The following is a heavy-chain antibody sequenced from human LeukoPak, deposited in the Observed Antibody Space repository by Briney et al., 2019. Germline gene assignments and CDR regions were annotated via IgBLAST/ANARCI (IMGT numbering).Heavy chain of an antibody. CDR1: GYTFTSSD. V-gene: IGHV1-8*01. J-gene: IGHJ4*02. D-gene: IGHD6-13*01. Sequence: ASVKVSCKASGYTFTSSDINWVRQAAGQGLEWMGWINPNSGRTGYAQKFQGRVTMTANTSISTAYMELSSLRFDDTAVYYCARGRSGLPAAGTYDYWGQGTLITVSS. CDR3: ARGRSGLPAAGTYDY. CDR2: INPNSGRT.